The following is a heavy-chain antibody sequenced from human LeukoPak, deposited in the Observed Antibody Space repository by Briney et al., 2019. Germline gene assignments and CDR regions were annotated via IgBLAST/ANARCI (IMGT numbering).Heavy chain of an antibody. CDR3: AKGTPGVAARFHDY. Sequence: GGSLRLSCAAPGFTFSSYVMSWVRQAPGKGLEWVSSITGSGARLHYADSVKGRFTISRDNSKNTLYLQMNSLRAEDTAVYYCAKGTPGVAARFHDYWGQGTLVTVSS. V-gene: IGHV3-23*01. CDR1: GFTFSSYV. D-gene: IGHD6-6*01. J-gene: IGHJ4*02. CDR2: ITGSGARL.